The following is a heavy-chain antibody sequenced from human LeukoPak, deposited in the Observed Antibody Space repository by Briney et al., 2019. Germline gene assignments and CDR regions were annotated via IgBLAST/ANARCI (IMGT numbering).Heavy chain of an antibody. J-gene: IGHJ5*02. CDR3: ARDRRNGFDP. Sequence: SETLSLTCTVSGGSISSYYWSWIRQPPGKGLEWIGYIYYSGSTNYNPSLKSRATISVDTSKNQFSLKLSSVTAADTAVYYCARDRRNGFDPWGQGTLVTVSS. CDR1: GGSISSYY. CDR2: IYYSGST. V-gene: IGHV4-59*01.